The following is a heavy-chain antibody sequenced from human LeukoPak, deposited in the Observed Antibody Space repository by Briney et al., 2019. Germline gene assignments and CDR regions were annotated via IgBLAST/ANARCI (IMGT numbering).Heavy chain of an antibody. CDR3: AKMFGYDGSGTYIDY. Sequence: DPGGSLRLSCAASGFTFYSYAMTWVRQAPGKGLEWVSGVTTGAGSTYYADSVKGRFTISRDNSKNTLYLQMNSLRAEDTAVYYCAKMFGYDGSGTYIDYWGQGTLVTVSS. D-gene: IGHD3-10*01. V-gene: IGHV3-23*01. CDR2: VTTGAGST. CDR1: GFTFYSYA. J-gene: IGHJ4*02.